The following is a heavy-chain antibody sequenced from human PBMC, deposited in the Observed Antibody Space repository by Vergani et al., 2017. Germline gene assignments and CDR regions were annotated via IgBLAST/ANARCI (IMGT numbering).Heavy chain of an antibody. V-gene: IGHV1-69*18. CDR1: GGTFSSYA. D-gene: IGHD6-19*01. J-gene: IGHJ4*02. CDR3: ATGALDYIAVAGTGGYFDY. CDR2: IIPIFGTA. Sequence: QVQLVQSGAEVKKPGSSVKVSCKASGGTFSSYAISWVRQAPGQGLEWMGRIIPIFGTANYAQKFQGRVTITADESTSTAYMELSSLRSEDTAVYYSATGALDYIAVAGTGGYFDYWGQGTLVTVSS.